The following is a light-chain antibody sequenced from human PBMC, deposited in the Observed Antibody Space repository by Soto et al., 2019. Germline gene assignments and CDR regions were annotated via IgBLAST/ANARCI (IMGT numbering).Light chain of an antibody. V-gene: IGKV1-5*03. CDR2: KAS. CDR1: QSISSW. Sequence: DIQITHSPSTLSASVGDRVTITCRASQSISSWLAWYQQKPGKAPKLLIYKASTLESGVPSRFSGSGSGTEFTLTISSLQPDDFATYYCQQYNSVSLLTFGGGTKVDIK. CDR3: QQYNSVSLLT. J-gene: IGKJ4*01.